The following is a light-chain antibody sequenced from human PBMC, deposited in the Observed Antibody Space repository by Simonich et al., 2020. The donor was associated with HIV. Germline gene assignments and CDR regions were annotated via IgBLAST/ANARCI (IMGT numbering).Light chain of an antibody. CDR3: QQYYSTPPT. V-gene: IGKV4-1*01. CDR1: QSVLYSSNNKNY. J-gene: IGKJ1*01. Sequence: DIVMTQSPASLAVSLGERATLNCKSSQSVLYSSNNKNYLAWYQQKPGHPPNLLIYWASTREAGVPDRFSASGSGTDFTLTISSLQAEDVAIYYCQQYYSTPPTFGQGTKVEIK. CDR2: WAS.